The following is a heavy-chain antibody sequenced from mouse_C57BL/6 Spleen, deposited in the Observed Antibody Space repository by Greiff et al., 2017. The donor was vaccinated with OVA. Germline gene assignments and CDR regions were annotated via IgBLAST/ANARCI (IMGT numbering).Heavy chain of an antibody. D-gene: IGHD2-3*01. CDR2: IYPRSGNT. V-gene: IGHV1-81*01. J-gene: IGHJ2*01. Sequence: QVQLQQSGAELARPGASVKLSCKASGYNFTSYGISWVKQRTGQGLEWIGEIYPRSGNTYYNEKFKGKATLTADKSSSTAYMELRSLTSEDSAVYFCARSDGYYLYFDYWGQGTTLTVSS. CDR3: ARSDGYYLYFDY. CDR1: GYNFTSYG.